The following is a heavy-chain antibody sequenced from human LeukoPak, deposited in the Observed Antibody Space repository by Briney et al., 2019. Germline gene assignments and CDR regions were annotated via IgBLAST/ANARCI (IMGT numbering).Heavy chain of an antibody. CDR2: DKSDGGGI. J-gene: IGHJ4*02. CDR3: ARQAGSGFDH. D-gene: IGHD3-10*01. CDR1: GFTFTDYW. V-gene: IGHV3-74*01. Sequence: GGSLRLSCAVSGFTFTDYWFHWVRQAPGEGLEWVSRDKSDGGGINYGDSVKGRFTMSRDNDNNTLYLQMNSLRAEDTAVYYCARQAGSGFDHWGQGSLVTVSS.